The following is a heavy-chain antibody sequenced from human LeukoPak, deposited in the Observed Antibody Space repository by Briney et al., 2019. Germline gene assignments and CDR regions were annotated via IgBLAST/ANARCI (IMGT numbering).Heavy chain of an antibody. CDR3: AIQYYYDSSGYYAY. J-gene: IGHJ4*02. V-gene: IGHV3-23*01. D-gene: IGHD3-22*01. Sequence: PGGSLRLSCAASGFTFSSYAMSWVRQAPGKGLEWVSASSGSGGSTYYADSVKGRFTISRDNSKNTLYLQMNSLRAEDTAVYYCAIQYYYDSSGYYAYWGQGTLVTVSS. CDR1: GFTFSSYA. CDR2: SSGSGGST.